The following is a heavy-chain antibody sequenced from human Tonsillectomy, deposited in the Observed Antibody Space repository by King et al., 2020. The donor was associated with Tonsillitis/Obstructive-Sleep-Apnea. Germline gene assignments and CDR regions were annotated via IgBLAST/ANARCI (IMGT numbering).Heavy chain of an antibody. CDR2: INPNSGGT. CDR1: GYTFTGYY. CDR3: AREYSNYGLDYFDS. D-gene: IGHD4-11*01. V-gene: IGHV1-2*02. J-gene: IGHJ4*02. Sequence: VQLVESGAEVKKPGASVKVSCKASGYTFTGYYIHWVRQAPGQGLEWMGWINPNSGGTNYAQKFQGRVTMTRDTSISTAYMELSRLRSDDTAVYYCAREYSNYGLDYFDSWGQGTLVTVSS.